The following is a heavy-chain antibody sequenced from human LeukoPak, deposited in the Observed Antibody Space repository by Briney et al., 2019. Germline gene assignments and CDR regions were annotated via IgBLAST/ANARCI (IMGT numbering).Heavy chain of an antibody. Sequence: PGESLTISCKGSGYSFTNYWIGWVRQMPGKGLEWMGIIYPGDSYTIYSPSFQGQVTISADKSINTAYLQWSSLKASDTAMYYCARAYYASGSYNYWGQGTLVTVSS. CDR2: IYPGDSYT. CDR3: ARAYYASGSYNY. D-gene: IGHD3-10*01. J-gene: IGHJ4*02. CDR1: GYSFTNYW. V-gene: IGHV5-51*03.